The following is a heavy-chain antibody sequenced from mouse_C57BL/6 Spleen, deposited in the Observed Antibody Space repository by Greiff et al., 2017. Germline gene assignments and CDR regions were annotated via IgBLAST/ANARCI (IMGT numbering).Heavy chain of an antibody. Sequence: QVQLQQPGAELVKPGASVKLSCKASGYTFTSYWMHWVKQRPGQGLEWIGMIHPNSGSTNYNEKFTSKATLTVDKSSSTAYMQLSSLTSGDSAVYYCSTMVTTGYAMDYWGQGTSVTVSS. CDR3: STMVTTGYAMDY. CDR2: IHPNSGST. CDR1: GYTFTSYW. J-gene: IGHJ4*01. V-gene: IGHV1-64*01. D-gene: IGHD2-2*01.